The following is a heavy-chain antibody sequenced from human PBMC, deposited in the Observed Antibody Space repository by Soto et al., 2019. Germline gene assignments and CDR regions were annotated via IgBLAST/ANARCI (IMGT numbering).Heavy chain of an antibody. CDR1: GVSFSGYY. D-gene: IGHD2-8*02. Sequence: HVQLQQWGAGLLKPSETLSLTCSVYGVSFSGYYWSWIRQPPGKGLEWIGEINHSGSTNYNPSLKSRVTISVDTSKNQFSLKLSSVTAADTAVYYCARVLPRVTGNRRNNWFDPWGHGTLVTVSS. V-gene: IGHV4-34*01. CDR3: ARVLPRVTGNRRNNWFDP. CDR2: INHSGST. J-gene: IGHJ5*02.